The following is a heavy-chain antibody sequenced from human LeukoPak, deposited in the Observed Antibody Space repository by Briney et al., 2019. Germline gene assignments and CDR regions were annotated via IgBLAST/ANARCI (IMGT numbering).Heavy chain of an antibody. J-gene: IGHJ4*02. CDR1: GGSFSGYY. V-gene: IGHV4-34*01. CDR3: ARVDTMVRGVFDY. Sequence: KPSETLSLTCAVYGGSFSGYYWSWIRQPPGKGLEWIGEINHSGSTNYNPSLKSRVTISVDTSKNQFSLKLSSVTAADTAVYYCARVDTMVRGVFDYWGQGTLVTVSS. D-gene: IGHD3-10*01. CDR2: INHSGST.